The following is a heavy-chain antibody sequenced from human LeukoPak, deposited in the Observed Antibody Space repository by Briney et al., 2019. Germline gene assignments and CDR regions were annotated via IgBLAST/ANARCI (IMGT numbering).Heavy chain of an antibody. V-gene: IGHV4-59*08. J-gene: IGHJ3*02. CDR2: IYYTGTS. CDR3: ARQGIDAFDI. CDR1: GGSISSHY. Sequence: SETLSLTCTVSGGSISSHYWSWIRQPPGKGLEWIACIYYTGTSNYNPSLKSRVTISVDTSKNQISLRLSSVTTADTAVYYCARQGIDAFDIWGQGTLVTVSS.